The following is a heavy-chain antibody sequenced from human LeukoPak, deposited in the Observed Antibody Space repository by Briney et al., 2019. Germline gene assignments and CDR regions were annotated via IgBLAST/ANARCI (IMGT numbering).Heavy chain of an antibody. J-gene: IGHJ4*02. Sequence: SETLSLTCTVSGGSISNYFWSWVRQPAGKGLEWIGRIYSTGRSDYNPSLKSRITMSVDTSKNQFSLKLSSVTAADTAVYYCARVGYSGYDDRGSFDYWGQGTLVTVSS. CDR2: IYSTGRS. CDR3: ARVGYSGYDDRGSFDY. V-gene: IGHV4-4*07. CDR1: GGSISNYF. D-gene: IGHD5-12*01.